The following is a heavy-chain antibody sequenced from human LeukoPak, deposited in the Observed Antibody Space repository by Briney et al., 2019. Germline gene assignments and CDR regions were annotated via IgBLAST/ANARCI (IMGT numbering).Heavy chain of an antibody. J-gene: IGHJ4*02. Sequence: RASVKVSCKASGGTFSSYAFSWVRQAPGQGLEWMGDIIPIYGTSNYAQKFQGRVTITADESTSTAYMELSSLRSDDTAVYYCARDGWELLLGFDYWGQGTLVTVSS. D-gene: IGHD1-26*01. CDR1: GGTFSSYA. CDR3: ARDGWELLLGFDY. V-gene: IGHV1-69*13. CDR2: IIPIYGTS.